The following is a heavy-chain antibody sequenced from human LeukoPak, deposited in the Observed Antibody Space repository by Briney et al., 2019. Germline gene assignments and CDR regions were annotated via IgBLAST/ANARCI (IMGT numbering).Heavy chain of an antibody. Sequence: ASVKVSCKASGYTFTGYCLHWVRRAPGQGFEWMGWINPNSGDTYYTQSFQGRVTMTRDTSISTAYMELSSLRSDDTAVYYCARAQSLTAPAGTFANSWGQGTLVTVSS. CDR3: ARAQSLTAPAGTFANS. D-gene: IGHD6-13*01. CDR1: GYTFTGYC. V-gene: IGHV1-2*02. J-gene: IGHJ4*02. CDR2: INPNSGDT.